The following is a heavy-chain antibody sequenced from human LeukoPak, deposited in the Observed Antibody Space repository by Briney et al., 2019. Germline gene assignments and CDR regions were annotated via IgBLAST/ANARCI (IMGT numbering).Heavy chain of an antibody. Sequence: PSETLSLTCAVYGGSFSGYYWSWIRQPPGKGLGWIGEINHSGSTNYNPSLKSRVTISVDTSKNQFSLKLRSVTAADTAVYYCARRRLGGNWNSKEGAWFDPWGQGTLVTVSS. CDR2: INHSGST. D-gene: IGHD1-7*01. J-gene: IGHJ5*02. CDR3: ARRRLGGNWNSKEGAWFDP. V-gene: IGHV4-34*01. CDR1: GGSFSGYY.